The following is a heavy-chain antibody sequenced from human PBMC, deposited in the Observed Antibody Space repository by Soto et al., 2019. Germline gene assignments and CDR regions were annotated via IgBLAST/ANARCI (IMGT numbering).Heavy chain of an antibody. V-gene: IGHV3-30-3*01. J-gene: IGHJ5*02. Sequence: QVQLAESGGGVVQPGRSLRLSCAASGFTFSLYAMHWVRQAPGKGLEWVAVISHDGTNTFYADSVKGRFTISRDNSNNTLYLQINSLRAEDTAVYYCARDATTMVLLLITSWFDPWGQGTLVTVSS. D-gene: IGHD3-10*01. CDR1: GFTFSLYA. CDR3: ARDATTMVLLLITSWFDP. CDR2: ISHDGTNT.